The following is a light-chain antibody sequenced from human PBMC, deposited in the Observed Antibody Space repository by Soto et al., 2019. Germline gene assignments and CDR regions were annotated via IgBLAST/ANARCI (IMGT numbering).Light chain of an antibody. J-gene: IGKJ3*01. V-gene: IGKV1-39*01. CDR1: RVINNN. CDR3: QLSYSRSTSA. CDR2: GAS. Sequence: DMQLTQSPSSLSASVGDRVTIACRASRVINNNLNWFQQKQGEAPKLLIYGASNLHSGVPSRFSGSGSGADFTLTISSLQPEDFATYYCQLSYSRSTSAFGPGTRVESK.